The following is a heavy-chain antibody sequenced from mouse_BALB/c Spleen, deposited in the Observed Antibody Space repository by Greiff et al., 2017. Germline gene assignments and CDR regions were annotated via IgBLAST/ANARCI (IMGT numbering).Heavy chain of an antibody. Sequence: VQLKQSGPELMKPGASVKISCKASGYSFTSYYMHWVKQSHGKSLEWIGYIDPFNGGTSYNQKFKGKATLTVDKSSSTAYMHLSSLTSEDSAVYYCARYYRYDSWFAYWGQGTLVTVSA. V-gene: IGHV1S135*01. CDR3: ARYYRYDSWFAY. CDR2: IDPFNGGT. CDR1: GYSFTSYY. J-gene: IGHJ3*01. D-gene: IGHD2-14*01.